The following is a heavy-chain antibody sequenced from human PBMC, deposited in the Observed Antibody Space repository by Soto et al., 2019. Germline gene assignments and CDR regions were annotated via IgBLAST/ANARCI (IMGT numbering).Heavy chain of an antibody. Sequence: PGESLKISCKGSGYSFTSYWISWVRQMPGKGLEWMGKIDPSDSYTNYSPSFQGHVTISADKSISTAYLQWSSLKASDTAMYYCARHLGGNYEQDYWGQGTLVTVSS. D-gene: IGHD4-4*01. J-gene: IGHJ4*02. CDR3: ARHLGGNYEQDY. CDR1: GYSFTSYW. CDR2: IDPSDSYT. V-gene: IGHV5-10-1*01.